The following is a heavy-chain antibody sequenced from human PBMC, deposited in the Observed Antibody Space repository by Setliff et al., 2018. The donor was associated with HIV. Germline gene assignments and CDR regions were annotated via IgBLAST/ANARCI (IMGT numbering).Heavy chain of an antibody. Sequence: SVKVSCKASGGTFSSYAINWVRQAPGQGLEWMGGIIPKFGTPTYAQKFQGRVTITADLSTSTAYMELSILTSEDTAFYYCAGDDGGSWTRVYAFDIWGQGTMVTVSS. CDR3: AGDDGGSWTRVYAFDI. V-gene: IGHV1-69*13. CDR2: IIPKFGTP. CDR1: GGTFSSYA. D-gene: IGHD6-13*01. J-gene: IGHJ3*02.